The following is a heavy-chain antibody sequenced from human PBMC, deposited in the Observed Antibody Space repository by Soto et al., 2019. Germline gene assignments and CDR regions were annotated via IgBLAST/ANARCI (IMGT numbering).Heavy chain of an antibody. CDR1: GFTFSNYG. CDR2: ISYDGSIE. J-gene: IGHJ4*02. V-gene: IGHV3-30*03. CDR3: GRDWVWFGAHPIDN. D-gene: IGHD3-10*01. Sequence: QVQLVESGGGVVQPGRSLRLSCAASGFTFSNYGMHWVRQAPGKGLDWVAVISYDGSIEYYSESVKGRFTMSRDNSENIVYLQMNSLRTQDTAVYFCGRDWVWFGAHPIDNWGQGTLVTVSS.